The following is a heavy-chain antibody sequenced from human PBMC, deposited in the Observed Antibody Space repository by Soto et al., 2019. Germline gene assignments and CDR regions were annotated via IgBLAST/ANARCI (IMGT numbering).Heavy chain of an antibody. CDR2: INPNSGGT. CDR1: GYTFTGYY. Sequence: VSVKVSCKASGYTFTGYYMHWVRQAPGQGLEWMGWINPNSGGTNYAQKFQGRVTMTRDTSISTAYMELSRLRSDDTAVYYCARDGPTYYDFWSGYYGMDVWGQGTTVTVSS. J-gene: IGHJ6*02. V-gene: IGHV1-2*02. CDR3: ARDGPTYYDFWSGYYGMDV. D-gene: IGHD3-3*01.